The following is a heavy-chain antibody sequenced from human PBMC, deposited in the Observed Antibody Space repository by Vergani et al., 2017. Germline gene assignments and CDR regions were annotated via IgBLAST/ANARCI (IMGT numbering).Heavy chain of an antibody. J-gene: IGHJ6*02. CDR2: IWYDGSNK. V-gene: IGHV3-33*06. D-gene: IGHD3-10*01. CDR3: AKGSRVRGVIRYYYYYGMDV. Sequence: QVQLVESGGGVVQPGRSLRLSCAASGFTFSSYGMHRVRQAPGKGLEWVAVIWYDGSNKYYADSVKGRFTISRDNSKNTLYLQMNSLRAEDTAVYYCAKGSRVRGVIRYYYYYGMDVWGQGP. CDR1: GFTFSSYG.